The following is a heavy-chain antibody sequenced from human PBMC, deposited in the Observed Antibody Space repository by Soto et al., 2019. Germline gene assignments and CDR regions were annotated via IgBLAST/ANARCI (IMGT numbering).Heavy chain of an antibody. CDR3: AREVGYGDFSAALLD. V-gene: IGHV1-69*01. J-gene: IGHJ4*02. CDR2: IIPLFGTS. D-gene: IGHD2-21*02. CDR1: GGTFSSHS. Sequence: VQLMQSGAEVKKPGSSVKVSCKASGGTFSSHSINWVRQAPGQGLEWMGGIIPLFGTSNYAQNFQGRVTITADQSTSTAYMELNSLTSDDPAVYYCAREVGYGDFSAALLDWGQGTLVTVSS.